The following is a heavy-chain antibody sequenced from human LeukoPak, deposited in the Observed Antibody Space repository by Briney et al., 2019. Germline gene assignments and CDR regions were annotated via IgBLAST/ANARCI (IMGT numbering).Heavy chain of an antibody. J-gene: IGHJ6*03. D-gene: IGHD4-17*01. V-gene: IGHV3-48*03. CDR2: ISSSGSTI. Sequence: GGSLRLSCEASGFTFSRYGMSWVRQAPGKGLEWVSYISSSGSTIYYADSVKGRFTISRDNAKNSLYLQMNSLRAEDTAVYYCAREDYGDYYMDVWGKGTTVTISS. CDR1: GFTFSRYG. CDR3: AREDYGDYYMDV.